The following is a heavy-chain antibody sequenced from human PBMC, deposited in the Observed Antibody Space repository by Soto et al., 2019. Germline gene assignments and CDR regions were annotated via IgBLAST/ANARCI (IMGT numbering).Heavy chain of an antibody. CDR3: ARFKRGGYTAIDAFDI. Sequence: ASETLSLTCTVSGGSISSYYWIWIRQPPGKGLEWIGYIYYSGSTNYNPSLKSRVTISVDTSKNQFSLKLSSVTAADTAVYYCARFKRGGYTAIDAFDIWGQGTMVTVSS. CDR1: GGSISSYY. J-gene: IGHJ3*02. D-gene: IGHD3-22*01. CDR2: IYYSGST. V-gene: IGHV4-59*01.